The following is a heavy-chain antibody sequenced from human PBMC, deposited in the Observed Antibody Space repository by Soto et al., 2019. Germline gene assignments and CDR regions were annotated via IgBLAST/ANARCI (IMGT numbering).Heavy chain of an antibody. D-gene: IGHD3-10*01. CDR1: GFTFSSYG. CDR2: ISYDGSNK. J-gene: IGHJ4*02. Sequence: QVPLVESGGGVVQPGRSLRLSCAASGFTFSSYGMHWVRQAPGKGLEWVAVISYDGSNKYYADSVKGRFTISRDNSKNTLYLQMNSLRAEDTAVYYCAKVGERWRWGQGTLITVSS. CDR3: AKVGERWR. V-gene: IGHV3-30*18.